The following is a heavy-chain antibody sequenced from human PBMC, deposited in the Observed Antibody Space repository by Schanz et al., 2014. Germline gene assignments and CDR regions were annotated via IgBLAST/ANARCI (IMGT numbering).Heavy chain of an antibody. CDR2: IGVDGTTT. CDR3: AKDAPYPFDL. V-gene: IGHV3-33*06. CDR1: GFNFGSHG. Sequence: QVQLVESGGGVVQPGRSLRLSCAASGFNFGSHGMHWVRQAPGKGLEWVAVIGVDGTTTYYADSVKGRFTISRDNSKNTLYLQMNSLRAEDTAIYYCAKDAPYPFDLWGRGTLITVSS. J-gene: IGHJ2*01.